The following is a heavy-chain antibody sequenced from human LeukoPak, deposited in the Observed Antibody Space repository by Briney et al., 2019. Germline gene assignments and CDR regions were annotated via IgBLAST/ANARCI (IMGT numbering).Heavy chain of an antibody. D-gene: IGHD5-24*01. CDR2: INPNSGGT. CDR3: ARAGTVEMTPLDY. V-gene: IGHV1-2*04. J-gene: IGHJ4*02. CDR1: GYTLTGYY. Sequence: ASVKVSCKASGYTLTGYYMHWVRQAPGQGLEWTGWINPNSGGTNYAQKFQGWVTMTRDTSISTAYMELSRLRSDDTAVYYCARAGTVEMTPLDYWGQGTLVTVSS.